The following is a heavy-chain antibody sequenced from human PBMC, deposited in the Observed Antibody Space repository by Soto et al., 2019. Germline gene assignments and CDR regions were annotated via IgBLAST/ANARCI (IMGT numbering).Heavy chain of an antibody. CDR1: GYTLTELS. D-gene: IGHD3-10*01. CDR2: MNPDSGNT. CDR3: ARVRSFWFDT. Sequence: ASVKVSCKVSGYTLTELSMHWVRQATGQGLEWMGWMNPDSGNTGYAQKFQGRVTMTRSTSISTAYMELSSLTSEDTAVYYCARVRSFWFDTWGQGTLVTVSS. V-gene: IGHV1-8*01. J-gene: IGHJ5*02.